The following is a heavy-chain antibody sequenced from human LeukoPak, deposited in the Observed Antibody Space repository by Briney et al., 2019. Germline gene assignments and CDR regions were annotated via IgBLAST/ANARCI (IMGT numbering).Heavy chain of an antibody. D-gene: IGHD3-22*01. V-gene: IGHV1-2*02. CDR2: INPNSGGT. CDR3: ARRCDTSSYYTYYFDY. Sequence: ASVKVSCKAAGYTFTAYYIHWVRQAPGQGLEWMGWINPNSGGTNYAQKFQGRVTMTRDTSISTAYMELSRLRSDDTAVYFCARRCDTSSYYTYYFDYWGQGTLVTVSS. CDR1: GYTFTAYY. J-gene: IGHJ4*02.